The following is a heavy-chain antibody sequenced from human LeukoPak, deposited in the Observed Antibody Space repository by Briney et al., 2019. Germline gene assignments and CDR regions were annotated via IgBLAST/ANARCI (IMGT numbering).Heavy chain of an antibody. CDR1: GYTFTSYD. CDR2: MNPNSGNT. Sequence: GASVKVSCKASGYTFTSYDINWVRQATGQGLEWMGWMNPNSGNTGYAQKFQGRVTMTRNTSISTAYMELRSLRSDDTALYYCARGDDAFDIWGQGTMVTVSS. V-gene: IGHV1-8*01. J-gene: IGHJ3*02. CDR3: ARGDDAFDI.